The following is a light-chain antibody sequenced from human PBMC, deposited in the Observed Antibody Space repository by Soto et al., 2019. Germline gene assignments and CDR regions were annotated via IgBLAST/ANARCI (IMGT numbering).Light chain of an antibody. CDR1: QSLAYSDGNTY. J-gene: IGKJ2*01. CDR2: KVS. V-gene: IGKV2-30*01. Sequence: VVMTQSPLSLPVTLGQPASISCRSSQSLAYSDGNTYLNWFQQRPGQSPRRLIYKVSNRDSGGPDRFRGSGPVTDFTLKISRVEAEDVGVSYCMQGTHWHPYTFGQGAKLEIK. CDR3: MQGTHWHPYT.